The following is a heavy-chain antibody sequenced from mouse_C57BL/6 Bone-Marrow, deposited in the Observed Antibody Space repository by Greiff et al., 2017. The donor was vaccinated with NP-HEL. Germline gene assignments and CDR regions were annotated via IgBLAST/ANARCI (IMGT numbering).Heavy chain of an antibody. Sequence: EVQLQQSGPVLVKPGASVKMSCKASGYTFTDYYMNWVKQSHGKSLEWIGVINPYNGGTSYHQKFKGKATLTVDKSSSPAYLELNSLTSEDSAVLYCTREGTAQTTFAYWGQGTLVTVSA. CDR3: TREGTAQTTFAY. CDR1: GYTFTDYY. V-gene: IGHV1-19*01. D-gene: IGHD3-2*02. CDR2: INPYNGGT. J-gene: IGHJ3*01.